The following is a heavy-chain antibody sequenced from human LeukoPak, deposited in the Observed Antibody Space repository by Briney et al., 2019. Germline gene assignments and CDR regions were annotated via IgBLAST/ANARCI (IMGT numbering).Heavy chain of an antibody. Sequence: GGSLRLSCSASGFTFGDYTMSWFRQAPGKGLEWVSAISGSGGSTYYADSVKGRFTISRDNSKNTLYLQMNSLRAEDTAVYYCAKDHAVTTKYYYYMDVWGKGTTVTISS. CDR1: GFTFGDYT. D-gene: IGHD4-17*01. CDR3: AKDHAVTTKYYYYMDV. CDR2: ISGSGGST. J-gene: IGHJ6*03. V-gene: IGHV3-23*01.